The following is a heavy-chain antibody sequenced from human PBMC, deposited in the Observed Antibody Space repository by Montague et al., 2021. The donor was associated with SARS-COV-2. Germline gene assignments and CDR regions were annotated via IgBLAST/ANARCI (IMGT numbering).Heavy chain of an antibody. J-gene: IGHJ3*02. CDR2: IYYSGST. CDR3: ARGAGYSSSWYLAFEI. V-gene: IGHV4-59*01. D-gene: IGHD6-13*01. CDR1: SDSISSYY. Sequence: SETLSLTCTVSSDSISSYYWSWIRQPPGKGLEWIGYIYYSGSTNYNPSLKSRVTISVDTSKNQFSLKLSSVTAADTAVYYCARGAGYSSSWYLAFEIWGQGTMATVSS.